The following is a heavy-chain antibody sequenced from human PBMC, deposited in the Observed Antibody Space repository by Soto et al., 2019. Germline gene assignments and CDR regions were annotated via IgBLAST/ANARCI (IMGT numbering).Heavy chain of an antibody. V-gene: IGHV3-21*01. CDR1: GFTFSSYS. D-gene: IGHD2-2*01. J-gene: IGHJ1*01. CDR2: ISSSSSYI. Sequence: GGSLRLSCAASGFTFSSYSMNWVRQAPGKGLEWVSSISSSSSYIYYADSVKGRFTISRDNAKNSLYLQMNSLRAEDTAVYYWASPGVVVVPAAIAEYFKHWGQGTLVTVSS. CDR3: ASPGVVVVPAAIAEYFKH.